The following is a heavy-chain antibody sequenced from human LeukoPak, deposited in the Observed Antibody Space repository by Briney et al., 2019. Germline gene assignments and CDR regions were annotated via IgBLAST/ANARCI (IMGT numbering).Heavy chain of an antibody. CDR1: GGSISSGGYY. D-gene: IGHD6-19*01. CDR2: IYHSGST. V-gene: IGHV4-30-2*01. Sequence: PSQTLSLTCTVSGGSISSGGYYWSWIRQPPGKGLEWIGYIYHSGSTYYNPPLKSRVTISVDRSKNQFSLKLSSVTAADTAVYYCARDKYSSGWYPGYWFDPWGQGTLVTVSS. J-gene: IGHJ5*02. CDR3: ARDKYSSGWYPGYWFDP.